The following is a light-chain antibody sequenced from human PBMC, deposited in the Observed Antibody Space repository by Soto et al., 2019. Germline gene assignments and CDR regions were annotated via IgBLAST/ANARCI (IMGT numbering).Light chain of an antibody. J-gene: IGLJ3*02. CDR1: SSNIGNNY. Sequence: QSVLTQPPSVSAAPGQKVTISCSGSSSNIGNNYVSWYQQLPGTAPKLLIYENNKGPSEIPDRFSGSKSGTSATLGISGLQTGDEADYYCGAWDSSLSDWVFGGGTKLTVL. CDR2: ENN. V-gene: IGLV1-51*02. CDR3: GAWDSSLSDWV.